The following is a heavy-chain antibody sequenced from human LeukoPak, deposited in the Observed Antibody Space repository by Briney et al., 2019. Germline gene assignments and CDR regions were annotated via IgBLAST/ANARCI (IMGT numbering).Heavy chain of an antibody. J-gene: IGHJ5*02. CDR1: GGTFSSYA. Sequence: GASVKVSCKASGGTFSSYAISWVRQAPGQGLEWMGGIIPIFGTANYAQKFQGRVTITADESTSTAYMELSGLRSEDTAVYYCASNYYYDSSGYLDWFDPWGQGTLVTASS. CDR2: IIPIFGTA. V-gene: IGHV1-69*13. D-gene: IGHD3-22*01. CDR3: ASNYYYDSSGYLDWFDP.